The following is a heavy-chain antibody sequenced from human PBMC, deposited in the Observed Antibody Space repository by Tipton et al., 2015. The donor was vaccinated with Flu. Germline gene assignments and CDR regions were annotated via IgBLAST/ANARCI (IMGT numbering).Heavy chain of an antibody. Sequence: SLRLSCAASGFTFSRYWMHWVRQAPGKGLVWVSHVNGDGSRTTYADSVKGRVTISRDNAKNTLFLQMNSLRPEDTAVYYCATDVGYSSPSWGQGTLVTVSS. D-gene: IGHD6-13*01. J-gene: IGHJ5*02. CDR3: ATDVGYSSPS. CDR2: VNGDGSRT. V-gene: IGHV3-74*01. CDR1: GFTFSRYW.